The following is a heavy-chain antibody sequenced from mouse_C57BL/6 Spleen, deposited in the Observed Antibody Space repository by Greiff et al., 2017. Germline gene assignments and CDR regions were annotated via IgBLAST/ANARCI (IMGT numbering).Heavy chain of an antibody. V-gene: IGHV1-69*01. Sequence: QVQLQQPGAELVMPGASVKLSCKASGYTFTSYWMHWVKQRPGQGLEWIGEIDPSDSYTNYNQKFKGKSTLTVDKSSSTAYMQLSSLTSEDSAVYYCARSLFITSKDYWGQGTSVTVSS. D-gene: IGHD1-1*01. CDR1: GYTFTSYW. CDR3: ARSLFITSKDY. J-gene: IGHJ4*01. CDR2: IDPSDSYT.